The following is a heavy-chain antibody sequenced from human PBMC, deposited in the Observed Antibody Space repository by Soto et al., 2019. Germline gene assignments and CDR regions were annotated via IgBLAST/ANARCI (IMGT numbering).Heavy chain of an antibody. Sequence: EVQLLDSGGGLVQPGGSLRLSCAASGFTFNNYAMTWVRQAPGKGLEWVSAISGGGDTTSYSDSEKGRFTVSRDGSKNTLYLQMSSLSAEDTAVYYCAKGRGGSGSLTPRVDFWGQGTLVTVSS. V-gene: IGHV3-23*01. CDR1: GFTFNNYA. CDR3: AKGRGGSGSLTPRVDF. D-gene: IGHD3-10*01. CDR2: ISGGGDTT. J-gene: IGHJ4*02.